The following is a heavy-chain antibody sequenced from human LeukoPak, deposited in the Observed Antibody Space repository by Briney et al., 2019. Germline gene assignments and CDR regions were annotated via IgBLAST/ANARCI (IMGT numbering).Heavy chain of an antibody. J-gene: IGHJ4*02. D-gene: IGHD3-16*02. V-gene: IGHV1-18*01. CDR3: ARDWDYDYVWGSYRPPDY. CDR2: ISAYNGNT. Sequence: ASVKVSCKASGYTFTSYGTSWVRQAPGQGLEWMGWISAYNGNTNYAQKLQGRVTMTTDTSTSTAYMELRSLRSDDTAVYYCARDWDYDYVWGSYRPPDYWGQGTLVTVSS. CDR1: GYTFTSYG.